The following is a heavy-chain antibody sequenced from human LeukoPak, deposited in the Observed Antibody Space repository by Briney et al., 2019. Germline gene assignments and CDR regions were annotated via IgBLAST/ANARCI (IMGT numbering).Heavy chain of an antibody. Sequence: SQTLSLTCAVSGGSISSGSYYWSWIRQPAGKGLEWIGRIYTSGSTNYNPSLKGRVTLSVDTSKNQFSLKLSSVTAADTAVYYCARGGTVTTGPINYWGQGTLVTVSS. V-gene: IGHV4-61*02. CDR1: GGSISSGSYY. CDR3: ARGGTVTTGPINY. J-gene: IGHJ4*02. D-gene: IGHD4-17*01. CDR2: IYTSGST.